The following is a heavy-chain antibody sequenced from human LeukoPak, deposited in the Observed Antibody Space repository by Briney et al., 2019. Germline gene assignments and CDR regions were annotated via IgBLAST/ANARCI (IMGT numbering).Heavy chain of an antibody. CDR1: GGTFSSYA. J-gene: IGHJ6*03. Sequence: GASVKVSCKASGGTFSSYAISWVRQAPGQGLEWMGGIIPIFGTANYAQKFQGRVTITADKSTSTAYMELSSLRSEDTAVYYCARGQYCSSTSCYVDYYYMDVWGKGTTVTVSS. V-gene: IGHV1-69*06. CDR2: IIPIFGTA. CDR3: ARGQYCSSTSCYVDYYYMDV. D-gene: IGHD2-2*01.